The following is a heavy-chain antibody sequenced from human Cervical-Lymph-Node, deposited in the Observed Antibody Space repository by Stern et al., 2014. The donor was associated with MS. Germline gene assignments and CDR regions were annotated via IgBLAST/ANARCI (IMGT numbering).Heavy chain of an antibody. D-gene: IGHD3-10*01. V-gene: IGHV3-30-3*01. Sequence: QVQLVESVGGVVQPGRALRLSCAATGFNFSSYAMQWVRQAPGKGLEWLAVISYDGSKAYYIESVKGRFTVSRDNSKNTLFLQVSSLRPEDTAEYYCARDLVWFGELDWGAMDVWGHGTTVTVSS. CDR2: ISYDGSKA. CDR3: ARDLVWFGELDWGAMDV. J-gene: IGHJ6*02. CDR1: GFNFSSYA.